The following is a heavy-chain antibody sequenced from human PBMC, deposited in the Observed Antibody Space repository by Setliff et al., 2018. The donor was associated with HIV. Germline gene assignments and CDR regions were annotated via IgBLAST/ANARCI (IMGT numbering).Heavy chain of an antibody. J-gene: IGHJ3*02. V-gene: IGHV4-61*02. CDR1: GDSISSGGYY. CDR3: TRQSPVAGSGAFDI. CDR2: IYTSGNTNYNPST. Sequence: SETLSLTCTVSGDSISSGGYYWSWIRQPAGQGLEWIGRIYTSGNTNYNPSTNYNPSLKSRITISLETSRNQFSLRVTSVTATDTAVYCCTRQSPVAGSGAFDIWGQGTMVTVSS. D-gene: IGHD6-19*01.